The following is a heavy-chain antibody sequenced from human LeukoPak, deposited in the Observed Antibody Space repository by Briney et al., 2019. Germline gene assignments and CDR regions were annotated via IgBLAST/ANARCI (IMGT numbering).Heavy chain of an antibody. J-gene: IGHJ5*02. CDR2: IYYSGST. D-gene: IGHD2-15*01. Sequence: PSETLSLTCTVSGGSISSYYWSWIRQPPGKGLEWIGYIYYSGSTNYNPSLKSRVTISVDTSKNQFSLKLSSVTAADTVVYYCARDRIYCSGGSCYYNGFDPWGQGTLVTVSS. CDR1: GGSISSYY. CDR3: ARDRIYCSGGSCYYNGFDP. V-gene: IGHV4-59*01.